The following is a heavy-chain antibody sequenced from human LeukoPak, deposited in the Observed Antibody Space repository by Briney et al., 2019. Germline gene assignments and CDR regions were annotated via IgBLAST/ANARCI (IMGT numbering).Heavy chain of an antibody. CDR3: AGLARYSYGYYFDY. J-gene: IGHJ4*02. V-gene: IGHV4-34*01. CDR1: GGSFSGYY. CDR2: INHSGST. D-gene: IGHD5-18*01. Sequence: SETLSLTCAVYGGSFSGYYWSWIRQPPGKGLEWIGEINHSGSTNYNPSLKSRVTISVDTSKNQFSLKLSSVTAADTAVYYCAGLARYSYGYYFDYWGQGTLVTVSS.